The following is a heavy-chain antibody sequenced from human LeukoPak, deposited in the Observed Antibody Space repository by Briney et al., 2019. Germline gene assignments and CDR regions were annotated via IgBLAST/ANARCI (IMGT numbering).Heavy chain of an antibody. V-gene: IGHV3-30-3*01. CDR1: GFTFSSYA. Sequence: TGGSLRLSCAASGFTFSSYAMHWVRQAPGKGLEWVAVISYDGSNKYYADSVKGRFTISRDNSKNTLYLQMNSLRAEDTAVYYCARAPKQNGYYYYYMDVWGKGTTVTVSS. J-gene: IGHJ6*03. CDR2: ISYDGSNK. CDR3: ARAPKQNGYYYYYMDV. D-gene: IGHD1/OR15-1a*01.